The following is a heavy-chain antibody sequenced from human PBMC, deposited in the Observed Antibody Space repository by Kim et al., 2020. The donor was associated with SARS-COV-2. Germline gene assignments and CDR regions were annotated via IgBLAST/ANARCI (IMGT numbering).Heavy chain of an antibody. V-gene: IGHV1-46*01. D-gene: IGHD2-2*01. J-gene: IGHJ6*02. CDR2: INPSGGST. CDR3: ASLECSTTSCPRHYGMDV. CDR1: GYTFTSYY. Sequence: ASVKVSCKAPGYTFTSYYMHWVRQAPGQGLEWMGTINPSGGSTSYAQKFQGRVTMTRDTATSTAYMELSSLRFEDTAVYYCASLECSTTSCPRHYGMDVWGQGTTVTVSS.